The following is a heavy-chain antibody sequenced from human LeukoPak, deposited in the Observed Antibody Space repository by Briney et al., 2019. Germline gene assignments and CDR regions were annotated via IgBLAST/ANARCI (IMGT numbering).Heavy chain of an antibody. V-gene: IGHV1-8*03. Sequence: GASVKHSCKASGYTFTSYDINWVRQATGQGLEWMGWMNPNSGNTGYAQKFQGRVTITRNTSISTAYMELSSLRSEDTAVYYCARGQSGGGKLPYYYYYYMDVWGKGTTVTVSS. J-gene: IGHJ6*03. CDR2: MNPNSGNT. D-gene: IGHD2-15*01. CDR3: ARGQSGGGKLPYYYYYYMDV. CDR1: GYTFTSYD.